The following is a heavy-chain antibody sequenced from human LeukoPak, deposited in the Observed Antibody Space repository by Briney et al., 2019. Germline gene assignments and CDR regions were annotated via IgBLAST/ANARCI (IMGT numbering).Heavy chain of an antibody. Sequence: GASVKVSCKASGYTFTSYSMHWVRQAPGQGLEWMGIINPSGGSTIFAQKFQGRVTMTRDTSTSTVYMELSSLTSEDTAVYYCGRRDLENHNDYWGQGTLVTVSS. D-gene: IGHD1-14*01. V-gene: IGHV1-46*01. CDR2: INPSGGST. J-gene: IGHJ4*02. CDR1: GYTFTSYS. CDR3: GRRDLENHNDY.